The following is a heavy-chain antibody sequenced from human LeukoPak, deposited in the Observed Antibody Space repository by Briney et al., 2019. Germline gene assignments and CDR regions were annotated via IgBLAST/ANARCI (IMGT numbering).Heavy chain of an antibody. V-gene: IGHV4-39*01. J-gene: IGHJ6*03. D-gene: IGHD2-2*01. CDR3: ARVGPAASLYYYYYYMDV. Sequence: NPSETLSLTCTVSGGSISSSSYYWGWIRQPPGKGLEWIGSIYYSGSTYYNPSLKSRVTISVDTSKNQFSLKLSSVTAADTAVYYCARVGPAASLYYYYYYMDVWGKGTTVTVSS. CDR1: GGSISSSSYY. CDR2: IYYSGST.